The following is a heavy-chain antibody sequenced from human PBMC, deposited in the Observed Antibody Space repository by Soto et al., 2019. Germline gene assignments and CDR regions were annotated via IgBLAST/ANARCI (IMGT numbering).Heavy chain of an antibody. CDR3: ARHFSVDYFEY. J-gene: IGHJ4*02. CDR1: RASLTHTNSS. Sequence: PSRTLSLSRTFSRASLTHTNSSWALFCYTTGKGLEWIGSIYYSGTTYYNPSLKSQVTISVDRSKNQFSLKLSSVTAADTAVYYCARHFSVDYFEYWGQGALVTVSS. V-gene: IGHV4-39*01. CDR2: IYYSGTT.